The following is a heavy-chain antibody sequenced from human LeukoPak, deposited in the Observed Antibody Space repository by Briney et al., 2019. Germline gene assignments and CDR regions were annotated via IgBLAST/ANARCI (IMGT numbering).Heavy chain of an antibody. CDR2: ISSSGSTI. D-gene: IGHD5-24*01. CDR3: ARDMGITTITWFDP. Sequence: PGGSLRLSCAASGFTFSSYEMNWVRQAPGKGLEWVSYISSSGSTIYYADSVKGRFTISRDNAKNSLYLQMNSLRAEDTAVYYCARDMGITTITWFDPWGQGALVTVSS. J-gene: IGHJ5*02. CDR1: GFTFSSYE. V-gene: IGHV3-48*03.